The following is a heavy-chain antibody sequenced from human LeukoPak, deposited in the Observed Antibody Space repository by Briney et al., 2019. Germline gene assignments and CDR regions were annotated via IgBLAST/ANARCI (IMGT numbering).Heavy chain of an antibody. CDR2: MNPNSGNT. CDR3: ASRTRAGYDSSGYYYAGDAFDI. J-gene: IGHJ3*02. Sequence: ASVKVSCKASGYTFTSYDINWVRQATGQGLEWMGWMNPNSGNTGYAQKFQGRVTITRNTSISTAYMELSSLRSEDTAVYYCASRTRAGYDSSGYYYAGDAFDIWGQGTMVTVSS. V-gene: IGHV1-8*03. D-gene: IGHD3-22*01. CDR1: GYTFTSYD.